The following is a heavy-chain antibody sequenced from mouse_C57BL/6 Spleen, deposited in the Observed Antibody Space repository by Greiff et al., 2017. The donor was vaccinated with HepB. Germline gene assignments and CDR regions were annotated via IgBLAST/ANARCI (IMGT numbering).Heavy chain of an antibody. Sequence: EVQLVESGGGLVKPGGSLKLSCAASGFTFSSYAMSWVRQTPEKRLEWVATISDGGSYTYYPDKVKGRITISRDNAKNNLYLQMSHLKSEDTAMYYCARDGYYVGYYAMDYWGQGTSVTVSS. CDR3: ARDGYYVGYYAMDY. CDR2: ISDGGSYT. CDR1: GFTFSSYA. J-gene: IGHJ4*01. V-gene: IGHV5-4*01. D-gene: IGHD2-3*01.